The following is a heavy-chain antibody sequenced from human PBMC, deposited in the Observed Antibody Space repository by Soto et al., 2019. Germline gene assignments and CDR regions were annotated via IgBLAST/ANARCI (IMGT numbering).Heavy chain of an antibody. CDR1: GYTFTGYY. V-gene: IGHV1-2*04. Sequence: QVQLVQSGAEVKKPGASVKVSCKASGYTFTGYYMHWVRQAPGQGLEWMGWINPNSGGTNYAQKFQGWVTMTRDTSISTAYMELSRLRSDDTAVYYCARENRLIKIFGVVTTHYGMAVWGQGTTVTVSS. D-gene: IGHD3-3*01. CDR3: ARENRLIKIFGVVTTHYGMAV. CDR2: INPNSGGT. J-gene: IGHJ6*02.